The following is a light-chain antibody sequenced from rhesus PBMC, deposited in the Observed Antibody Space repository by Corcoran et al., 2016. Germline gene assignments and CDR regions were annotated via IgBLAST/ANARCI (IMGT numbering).Light chain of an antibody. CDR2: YAS. V-gene: IGKV1S14*01. CDR3: QQHNSNPPT. Sequence: DIQMTQSPSSLSASVGDTVTITCRASQGISNYLAWYQQKPGKAPTPLIYYASNLESGVPSRFSGSGSWTDLPLTISSLQPEDFATYYCQQHNSNPPTFGGGTKVEIK. J-gene: IGKJ4*01. CDR1: QGISNY.